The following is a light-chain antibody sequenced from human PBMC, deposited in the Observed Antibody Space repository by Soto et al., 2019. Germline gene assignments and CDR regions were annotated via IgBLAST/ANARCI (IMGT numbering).Light chain of an antibody. CDR1: QSISNW. Sequence: DIQMTQSPSTLSASVGDRVTITCRASQSISNWLAWYQQKPGKAPNLLIYDASTLQSGVPARFSGSGSGSEFTLTISSLQPDDLATYYCQQYSGNSRRTFGQGTKVEIK. J-gene: IGKJ1*01. CDR2: DAS. V-gene: IGKV1-5*01. CDR3: QQYSGNSRRT.